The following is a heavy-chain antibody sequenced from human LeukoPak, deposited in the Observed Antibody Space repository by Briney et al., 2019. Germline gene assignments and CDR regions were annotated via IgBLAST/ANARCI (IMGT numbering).Heavy chain of an antibody. V-gene: IGHV3-33*08. CDR2: IWYDGSNK. J-gene: IGHJ4*02. Sequence: GGSLRLSCAASGFTLSNYAMHWVRQAPGKGLEWVAVIWYDGSNKYYADSVKGRFTISRDNSKNTLYLQMNSLRAEDTAVYYCAREAGVGLDYWGQGTLVTVSS. CDR3: AREAGVGLDY. D-gene: IGHD3-10*01. CDR1: GFTLSNYA.